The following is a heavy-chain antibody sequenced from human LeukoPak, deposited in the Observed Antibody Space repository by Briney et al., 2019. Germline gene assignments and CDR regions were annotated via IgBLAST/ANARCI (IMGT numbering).Heavy chain of an antibody. V-gene: IGHV3-23*01. CDR3: AKRRRYSGSYSYFDY. D-gene: IGHD1-26*01. CDR1: GFTFSSYA. J-gene: IGHJ4*02. CDR2: ISGSGGST. Sequence: PGGSLRLSCAASGFTFSSYAMSWVRQAPGKGLEWVSAISGSGGSTYYADSVKGRFTISRDNSKNTLYLQMNSLRAEDTAVYYCAKRRRYSGSYSYFDYWGKGTLVTVSS.